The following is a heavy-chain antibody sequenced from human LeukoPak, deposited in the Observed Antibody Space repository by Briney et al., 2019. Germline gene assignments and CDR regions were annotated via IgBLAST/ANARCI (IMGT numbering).Heavy chain of an antibody. J-gene: IGHJ4*02. CDR3: AKEVPPVGAAADY. V-gene: IGHV3-30*18. CDR1: GFTFSNYG. D-gene: IGHD6-13*01. Sequence: PGGSLRLSCAASGFTFSNYGIHWVRQAPGKGLDWVAVISYDGSNKYYADSVKGRFTISRDNSKNTLYLQMNSLRAEDTAVYYCAKEVPPVGAAADYWGQGTLVTVSS. CDR2: ISYDGSNK.